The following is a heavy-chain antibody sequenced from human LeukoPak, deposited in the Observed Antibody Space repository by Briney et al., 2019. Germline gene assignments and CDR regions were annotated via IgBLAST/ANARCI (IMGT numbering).Heavy chain of an antibody. D-gene: IGHD2-2*01. J-gene: IGHJ4*02. CDR2: ISGSGDTT. Sequence: GGSLRLSCAASGFTFSSFAMNWVRQAPGKGLEWVSIISGSGDTTHYTDSVRGRFTISRDNSKHTLYLQMNSLRAEDTAVYYCSKWKAIVLVPAARSPIDYWGQGTLVTVSS. CDR3: SKWKAIVLVPAARSPIDY. V-gene: IGHV3-23*01. CDR1: GFTFSSFA.